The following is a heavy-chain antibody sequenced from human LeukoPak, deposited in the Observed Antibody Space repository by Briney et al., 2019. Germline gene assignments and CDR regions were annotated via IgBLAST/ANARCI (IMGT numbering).Heavy chain of an antibody. V-gene: IGHV4-59*08. J-gene: IGHJ4*02. CDR1: GGSISSYY. CDR2: VFHTGLT. D-gene: IGHD2/OR15-2a*01. CDR3: AGLKGFNSGRFDY. Sequence: PSETLSLTCSVSGGSISSYYWSWIRQPPGKGLEWISYVFHTGLTHYNPSLESRVTISLDTSRNQLSLKLNSITAADTAVYSCAGLKGFNSGRFDYWGRGTLVTVYS.